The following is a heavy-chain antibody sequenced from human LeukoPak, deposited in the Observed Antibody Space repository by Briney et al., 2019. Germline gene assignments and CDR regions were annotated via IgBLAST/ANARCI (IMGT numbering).Heavy chain of an antibody. V-gene: IGHV1-69*13. CDR2: IIPIFGTA. Sequence: ASVKVSCKASGYSFTGYYMHWVRQAPGQGLEWMGGIIPIFGTANYAQKFQGRVTITADESTSTAYMELSSLRSEDTAVYYCARSKPIAVAAPTVYYYYMDVWGKGTTVTISS. D-gene: IGHD6-19*01. J-gene: IGHJ6*03. CDR1: GYSFTGYY. CDR3: ARSKPIAVAAPTVYYYYMDV.